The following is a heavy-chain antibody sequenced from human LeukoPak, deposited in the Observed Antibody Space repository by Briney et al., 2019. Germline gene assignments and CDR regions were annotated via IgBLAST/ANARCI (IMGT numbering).Heavy chain of an antibody. D-gene: IGHD2-15*01. CDR1: GGSISSFY. J-gene: IGHJ4*02. CDR3: ARGYCRGGSCYRTFFDQ. Sequence: SETLSLICTVSGGSISSFYWSWIRQPPGEGLEWIGYMSYSGSTNYNSTLKSRVTISLDTSKNQFSLKLNSVTAADTAVYYCARGYCRGGSCYRTFFDQWGQGTLVTVSS. CDR2: MSYSGST. V-gene: IGHV4-59*01.